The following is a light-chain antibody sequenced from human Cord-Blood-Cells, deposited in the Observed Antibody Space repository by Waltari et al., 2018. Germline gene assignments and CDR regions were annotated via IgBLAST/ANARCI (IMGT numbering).Light chain of an antibody. CDR3: QQYGSSPPYS. CDR2: GAS. CDR1: QSGSSSY. V-gene: IGKV3-20*01. J-gene: IGKJ2*03. Sequence: EIVLTQSPDTLSFSPGERATLSYRASQSGSSSYFAWYRQKPGHAPRILIYGASSRATGIPDRLSGSGPGTDFTLTISRLEPEDFAVYYCQQYGSSPPYSFGEGTKLEIK.